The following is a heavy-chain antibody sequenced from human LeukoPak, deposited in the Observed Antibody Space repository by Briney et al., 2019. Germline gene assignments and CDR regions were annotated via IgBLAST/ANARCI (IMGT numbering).Heavy chain of an antibody. D-gene: IGHD2/OR15-2a*01. CDR2: IKTKSDGGTK. J-gene: IGHJ4*02. V-gene: IGHV3-15*01. CDR1: VFTFSDAC. Sequence: PGGSLRLSCAASVFTFSDACMSWVRPAPGKGLEWVGRIKTKSDGGTKDYPASVKGRFSTSRDDSKNILYLQMNSLKIEDTAVYYCSSHEYPLFDCWGQGTLVTVSS. CDR3: SSHEYPLFDC.